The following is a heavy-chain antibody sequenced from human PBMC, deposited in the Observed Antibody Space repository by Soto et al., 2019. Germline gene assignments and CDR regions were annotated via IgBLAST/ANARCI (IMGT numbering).Heavy chain of an antibody. D-gene: IGHD6-13*01. J-gene: IGHJ6*02. CDR1: GFTFSSYA. CDR2: ISYDGSNK. CDR3: ARDRIAAAGTLQDGMDV. Sequence: QVQLVESGGGVVQPGRSLRLSCAASGFTFSSYAMHWVRQAPGKGLEWVAFISYDGSNKYYADSVKGRFTISRDNSKNTLYLQMNSLRAEDTAVYYCARDRIAAAGTLQDGMDVWGQGTTVTVSS. V-gene: IGHV3-30-3*01.